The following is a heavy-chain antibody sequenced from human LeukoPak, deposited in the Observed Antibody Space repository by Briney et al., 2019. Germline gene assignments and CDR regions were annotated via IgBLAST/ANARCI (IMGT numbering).Heavy chain of an antibody. Sequence: GGSLRLSSAASGFPFSSYGIHWVRQAPGKGLEWVAVIWYDGSNKYYADSVKGRFTISRDNSKNTLYLQMNSLRAEDTAVYYCAKDSAGSTGYFNPDYWGQGTLVTVSS. D-gene: IGHD3-22*01. V-gene: IGHV3-33*06. CDR2: IWYDGSNK. J-gene: IGHJ4*02. CDR1: GFPFSSYG. CDR3: AKDSAGSTGYFNPDY.